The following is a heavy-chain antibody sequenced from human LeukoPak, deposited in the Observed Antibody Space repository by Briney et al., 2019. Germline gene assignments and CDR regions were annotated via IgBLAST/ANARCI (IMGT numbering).Heavy chain of an antibody. CDR1: GGSINSGSHY. V-gene: IGHV4-61*09. J-gene: IGHJ4*02. CDR2: ISTTGST. CDR3: ATQGITMVRGVKPDLYYFDH. D-gene: IGHD3-10*01. Sequence: SETLSLTCTVSGGSINSGSHYWSWIRQPAGKGLEWIGHISTTGSTKYNSSLKSRVTISVDTSKNQFSLKLTSVTAADTAVYFCATQGITMVRGVKPDLYYFDHWGQGNLVTVSS.